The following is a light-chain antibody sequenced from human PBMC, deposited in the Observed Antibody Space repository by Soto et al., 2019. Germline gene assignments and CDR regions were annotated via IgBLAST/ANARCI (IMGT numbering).Light chain of an antibody. Sequence: AIRMTQAPSSLSASTGDRVTITCRASQGISSYLAWYQQKPGKAPELLIYAASTLQSGVPSRFSGSGSGTDFTLTISCLQSEDFATYYCQQYYSFPRTFGQGTKVDI. V-gene: IGKV1-8*01. CDR2: AAS. CDR3: QQYYSFPRT. CDR1: QGISSY. J-gene: IGKJ1*01.